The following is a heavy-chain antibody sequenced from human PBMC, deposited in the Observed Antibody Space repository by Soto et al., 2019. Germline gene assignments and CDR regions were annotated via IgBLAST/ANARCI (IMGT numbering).Heavy chain of an antibody. D-gene: IGHD3-22*01. CDR1: GYTFATSG. CDR2: ISAYNGNT. V-gene: IGHV1-18*01. Sequence: QVKLVQSGNEVKKPGASVKVSCKASGYTFATSGISWVRQAPGQGLEWVGWISAYNGNTNYHQKLQERVTMTPDTSTSTAFLELRSLTCDDTAVYYCARAGGYYDSSGYNNWGQRTLGTVSS. J-gene: IGHJ4*02. CDR3: ARAGGYYDSSGYNN.